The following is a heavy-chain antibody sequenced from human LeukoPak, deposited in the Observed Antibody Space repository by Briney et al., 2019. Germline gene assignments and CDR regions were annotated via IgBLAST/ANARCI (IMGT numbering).Heavy chain of an antibody. CDR1: GGSISSYY. CDR3: ARGSWMFDP. J-gene: IGHJ5*02. Sequence: LSLTCTVSGGSISSYYMSWIRQAPGKGLEWVSYIGRSGNNIYYADSVKGRFTISRDNAKNSLYLQMNSLRAEDTAVYYCARGSWMFDPWGQGALVTVSS. CDR2: IGRSGNNI. V-gene: IGHV3-11*01. D-gene: IGHD1-1*01.